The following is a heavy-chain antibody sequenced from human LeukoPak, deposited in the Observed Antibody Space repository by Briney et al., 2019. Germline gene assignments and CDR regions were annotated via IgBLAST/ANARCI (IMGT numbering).Heavy chain of an antibody. CDR1: GFTFSSYA. Sequence: PGGSLRLSCAASGFTFSSYAMSWVRQAPGKGLEWLANIKQDGSEKYYVDSVEGRFTISRDNAKNSLYLQMNSLRAEDTAVYYYARSYYGSGTSYGMDVRGQGTTVTVSS. D-gene: IGHD3-10*01. CDR2: IKQDGSEK. V-gene: IGHV3-7*01. J-gene: IGHJ6*02. CDR3: ARSYYGSGTSYGMDV.